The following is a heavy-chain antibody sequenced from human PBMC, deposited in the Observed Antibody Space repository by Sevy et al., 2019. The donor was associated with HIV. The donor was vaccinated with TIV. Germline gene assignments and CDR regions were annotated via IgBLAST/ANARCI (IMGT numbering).Heavy chain of an antibody. CDR3: ARDGGGGTTNSGMDV. CDR2: VYPNSGGT. D-gene: IGHD1-7*01. V-gene: IGHV1-2*06. J-gene: IGHJ6*02. CDR1: GYTFTGDY. Sequence: ASVRVSCKASGYTFTGDYLHWVRQAPGQGLEWMGRVYPNSGGTNYARKFQGRVTMTRDTSISTAYMELSRLRFDDTAVYYCARDGGGGTTNSGMDVWGQGTTVTVSS.